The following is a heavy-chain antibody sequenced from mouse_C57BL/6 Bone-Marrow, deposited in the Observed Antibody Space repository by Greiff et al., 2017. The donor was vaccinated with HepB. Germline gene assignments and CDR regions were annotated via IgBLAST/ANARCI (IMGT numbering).Heavy chain of an antibody. V-gene: IGHV1-55*01. J-gene: IGHJ4*01. D-gene: IGHD2-3*01. Sequence: QVQLQQPGAELVKPGASVKMSCKASGYTFTSYWITWVKQRPGKGLEWIGDIYPGSGSTNYNEKLKSKATLTVDTSSSTAYMQLSSLTSEDSAVYYCASLDQRWDAMDYWGQGTSVTVSS. CDR2: IYPGSGST. CDR3: ASLDQRWDAMDY. CDR1: GYTFTSYW.